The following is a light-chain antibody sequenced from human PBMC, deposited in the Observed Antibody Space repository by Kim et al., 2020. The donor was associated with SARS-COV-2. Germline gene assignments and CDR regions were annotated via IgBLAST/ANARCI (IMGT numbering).Light chain of an antibody. Sequence: SPGDRATLSCRASQIISSAYVTWYQLKPGQGPKMVMYGAFNRATGIPDRFSGSGSATDYTLTIDRVEPEDFAVYYCQQYGGSVLYTFGQGTKLEIK. CDR1: QIISSAY. J-gene: IGKJ2*01. CDR3: QQYGGSVLYT. V-gene: IGKV3-20*01. CDR2: GAF.